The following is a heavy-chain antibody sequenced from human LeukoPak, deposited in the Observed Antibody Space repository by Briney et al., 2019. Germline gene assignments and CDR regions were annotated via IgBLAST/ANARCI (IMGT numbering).Heavy chain of an antibody. CDR2: LSSNGGST. CDR3: VKDGTLNYDILTGYYTRTEYYFDY. V-gene: IGHV3-64D*06. Sequence: WGSLRLLRSASGLTFSSYAKHWVPQAPGKGLEYVPALSSNGGSTYYADSVKRRFTISRENSKNTLYIQMSSLRAEDTAVYFCVKDGTLNYDILTGYYTRTEYYFDYWGQGTLVTVSS. D-gene: IGHD3-9*01. J-gene: IGHJ4*02. CDR1: GLTFSSYA.